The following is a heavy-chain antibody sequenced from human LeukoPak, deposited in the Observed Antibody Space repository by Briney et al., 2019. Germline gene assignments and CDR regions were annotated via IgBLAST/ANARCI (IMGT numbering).Heavy chain of an antibody. J-gene: IGHJ4*02. Sequence: PGGSLRLSCAASGFTFSSYWMSWVRQAPGKGLEWVSTVSGGGGTTYYADSVKGRFTISRDSSKNTLFLQMNSLRAEDTAIYYCAKDMGYCSSATCYGLDYWGQGTLVTVSS. CDR1: GFTFSSYW. D-gene: IGHD2-2*01. V-gene: IGHV3-23*01. CDR2: VSGGGGTT. CDR3: AKDMGYCSSATCYGLDY.